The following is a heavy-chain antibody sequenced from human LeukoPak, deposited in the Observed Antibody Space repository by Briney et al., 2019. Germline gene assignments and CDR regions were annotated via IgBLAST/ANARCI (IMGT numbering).Heavy chain of an antibody. V-gene: IGHV4/OR15-8*02. J-gene: IGHJ4*02. CDR2: ISLAGQT. CDR1: GGSISGTNW. D-gene: IGHD3-22*01. CDR3: ARHYGLNYYDSSAYEY. Sequence: PSETLSLTCGVSGGSISGTNWWSWVRQPPGQGLEWIGEISLAGQTNYNPSLNGRVTMSLDKSSNQLSLHLTSVTAADTAVYFCARHYGLNYYDSSAYEYWGQGTLVTVSS.